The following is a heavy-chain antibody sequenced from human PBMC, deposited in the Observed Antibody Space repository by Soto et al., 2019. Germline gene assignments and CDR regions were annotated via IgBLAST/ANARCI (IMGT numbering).Heavy chain of an antibody. V-gene: IGHV5-51*01. CDR2: IYPGDSDT. Sequence: GESLKISCKGSGYSFTSYWIGWVRQMPGKCLELMGIIYPGDSDTRYISSFQGHVTISPDKSISTAYLQLCSLKATDSALYYWAGQEATDYSYDTGSYWILGYWGEGTLVTDSS. J-gene: IGHJ4*01. CDR1: GYSFTSYW. D-gene: IGHD3-22*01. CDR3: AGQEATDYSYDTGSYWILGY.